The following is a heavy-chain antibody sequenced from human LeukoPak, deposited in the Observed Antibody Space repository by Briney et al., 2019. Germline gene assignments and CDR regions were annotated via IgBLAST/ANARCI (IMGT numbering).Heavy chain of an antibody. CDR2: ISGSGGST. V-gene: IGHV3-23*01. CDR1: GFTFSSYA. Sequence: GGSLRLSCAASGFTFSSYAMSWVRQAPGKGLEWVSAISGSGGSTYYADSVKGRFTISRDNSKNSLYLQMNSLRAEDTAVHYCARVGRAIAAAGFGAFDIWGQGTMVTVSS. D-gene: IGHD6-13*01. J-gene: IGHJ3*02. CDR3: ARVGRAIAAAGFGAFDI.